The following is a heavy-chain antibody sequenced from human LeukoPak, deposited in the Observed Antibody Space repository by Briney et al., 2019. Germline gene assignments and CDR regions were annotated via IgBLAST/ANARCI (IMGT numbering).Heavy chain of an antibody. Sequence: PSETLSLTCSVSGGSITGYYWSWIRQPPGKGLEWIGYIYYSGSTYYNPSLKSRVTISVDTSKNQFSLKLSSVTAADTAVYYCARIVYDYVVAAPHFDYWGQGTLVTVSS. CDR1: GGSITGYY. CDR2: IYYSGST. V-gene: IGHV4-59*06. D-gene: IGHD3-16*01. CDR3: ARIVYDYVVAAPHFDY. J-gene: IGHJ4*02.